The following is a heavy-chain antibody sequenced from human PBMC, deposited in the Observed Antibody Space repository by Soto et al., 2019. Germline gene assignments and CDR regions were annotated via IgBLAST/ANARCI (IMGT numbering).Heavy chain of an antibody. CDR1: GFTFSSYS. CDR2: ISSSSSYI. Sequence: EVQLVESGGGLVKPGGYLRLSCAASGFTFSSYSMNWVRQAPGKGLEWVSSISSSSSYIYYADSVKGRFTISRDNAKNSLYRQMNSLRAEDTAVYYCARGEIWFGELDYWGQGTLVTVSS. CDR3: ARGEIWFGELDY. J-gene: IGHJ4*02. V-gene: IGHV3-21*01. D-gene: IGHD3-10*01.